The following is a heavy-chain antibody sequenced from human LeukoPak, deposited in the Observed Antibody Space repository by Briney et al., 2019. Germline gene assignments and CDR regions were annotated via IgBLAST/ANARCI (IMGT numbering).Heavy chain of an antibody. V-gene: IGHV1-18*01. CDR2: TSGTGYNT. CDR3: ARSQCPDSTSCYYFFYFDF. J-gene: IGHJ4*02. D-gene: IGHD2-2*01. Sequence: ASVNVSCKASGYTFSAYGITWVRQAPGQGLECMAWTSGTGYNTDYTQRFQGRVSVTTDTSTSTAYLEVRSLRSEDTAIYYCARSQCPDSTSCYYFFYFDFWGQGTPVTVSS. CDR1: GYTFSAYG.